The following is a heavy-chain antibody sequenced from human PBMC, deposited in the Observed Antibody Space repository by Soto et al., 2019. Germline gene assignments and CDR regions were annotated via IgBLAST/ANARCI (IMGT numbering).Heavy chain of an antibody. D-gene: IGHD1-7*01. J-gene: IGHJ4*02. CDR1: GITFSTYA. CDR3: AKDRRAGGNYGFYSDF. Sequence: PGGSLRLSCAASGITFSTYAMSWVRQAPGKGLEWVSGISGSVGRTYYADSVKGRFTISRDNSKNTLYLQMTSLRADDTAVYYCAKDRRAGGNYGFYSDFWGQGALVTVSS. CDR2: ISGSVGRT. V-gene: IGHV3-23*01.